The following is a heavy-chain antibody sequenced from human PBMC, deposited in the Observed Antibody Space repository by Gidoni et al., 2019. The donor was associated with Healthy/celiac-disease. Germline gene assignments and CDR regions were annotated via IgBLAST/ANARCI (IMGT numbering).Heavy chain of an antibody. D-gene: IGHD3-3*01. V-gene: IGHV1-3*01. CDR3: ARALYDFWSGYRSYYYYGMDV. CDR2: INAGNCNT. Sequence: QVQLGQSGAEVTKPGASVKVSCKASGYTVTSYAMHWVRQAPGQRLEWMGWINAGNCNTKYSQKFQGRVTITRDTSVSTAYMELSSLRSEDTAVYYCARALYDFWSGYRSYYYYGMDVWGQGTTVTVSS. CDR1: GYTVTSYA. J-gene: IGHJ6*02.